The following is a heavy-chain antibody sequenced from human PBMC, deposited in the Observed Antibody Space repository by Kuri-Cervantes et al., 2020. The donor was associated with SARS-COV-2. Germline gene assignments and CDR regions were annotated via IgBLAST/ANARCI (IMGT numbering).Heavy chain of an antibody. Sequence: GESLKISCAASGFTFSSYSMNWVRQAPGKGLEWVSSISSSSSYIYYADSVKGRFTISRDNAKNSLYLQMNSLRAEDTAVYYCAREGGATLNWFDPWGQGTLVTVSS. J-gene: IGHJ5*02. D-gene: IGHD1-26*01. CDR3: AREGGATLNWFDP. CDR1: GFTFSSYS. CDR2: ISSSSSYI. V-gene: IGHV3-21*01.